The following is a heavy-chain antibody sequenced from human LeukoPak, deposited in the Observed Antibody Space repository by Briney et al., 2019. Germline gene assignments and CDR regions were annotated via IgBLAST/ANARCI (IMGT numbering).Heavy chain of an antibody. Sequence: GGSLRLSSAASGFTFTTYGLHCVPQAPGKGLEWVAAIASNGGSEYYADSVKGRFTISRDNSKNTLFLQMNSLRHDDTAVYYCAKRGHYSINWYHYFDYWGQGTLVTVSS. V-gene: IGHV3-30*18. CDR1: GFTFTTYG. CDR2: IASNGGSE. CDR3: AKRGHYSINWYHYFDY. D-gene: IGHD6-13*01. J-gene: IGHJ4*02.